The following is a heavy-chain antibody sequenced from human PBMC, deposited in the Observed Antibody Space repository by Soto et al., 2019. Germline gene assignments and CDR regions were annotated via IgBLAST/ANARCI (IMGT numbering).Heavy chain of an antibody. CDR3: ARDSRTIFGVVLYYYYGMDV. J-gene: IGHJ6*02. CDR2: INTNTGNP. Sequence: ASVKVSCKASGYTFTSYAMNWVRQAPGQGLEWMGWINTNTGNPTYAQGFTGRFVFSLDTSVSTAYLQICSLKAEDTAVYYCARDSRTIFGVVLYYYYGMDVWGQGTTVTVSS. CDR1: GYTFTSYA. V-gene: IGHV7-4-1*01. D-gene: IGHD3-3*01.